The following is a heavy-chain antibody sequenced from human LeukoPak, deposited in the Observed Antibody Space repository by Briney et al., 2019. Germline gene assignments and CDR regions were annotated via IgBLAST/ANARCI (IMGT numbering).Heavy chain of an antibody. CDR1: GFTFSSYG. CDR3: ARGNRGFDY. J-gene: IGHJ4*02. Sequence: GGSLRLSCAASGFTFSSYGMHWVRQAPGKGLEWVAVISYDGSNKYYADSVKGRFTISRDNSKNSLYLQMNGLKTEDTAVYYCARGNRGFDYWGQGTLVTVSS. CDR2: ISYDGSNK. V-gene: IGHV3-30*03. D-gene: IGHD7-27*01.